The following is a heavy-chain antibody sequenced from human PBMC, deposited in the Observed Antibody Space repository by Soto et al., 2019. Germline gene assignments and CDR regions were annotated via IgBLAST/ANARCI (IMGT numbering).Heavy chain of an antibody. D-gene: IGHD3-16*01. J-gene: IGHJ4*02. CDR2: IYYTGNT. Sequence: SETLSLTCTVSGDSLRSSYHYWGWIRQSPGKGLEWIGSIYYTGNTYYNPSLKSRVSISVDVATNEISLRLRAESVADTAVYYCVRVEMYAGELTRNFDRWGQGDLVTVSS. CDR1: GDSLRSSYHY. V-gene: IGHV4-39*01. CDR3: VRVEMYAGELTRNFDR.